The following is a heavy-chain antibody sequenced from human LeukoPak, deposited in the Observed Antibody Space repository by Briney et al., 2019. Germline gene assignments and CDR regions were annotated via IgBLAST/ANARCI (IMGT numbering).Heavy chain of an antibody. CDR2: FDPEDGET. CDR1: GYTLTELS. Sequence: ASVKVSCKVSGYTLTELSMHWVRQAPGKGLEWMGGFDPEDGETIYAQKFQGRVTMTRDTSTSTVYMELSSLRSEDTAVYYCASQADSSWYYGVYWGQGTLVTVSS. D-gene: IGHD6-13*01. V-gene: IGHV1-24*01. CDR3: ASQADSSWYYGVY. J-gene: IGHJ4*02.